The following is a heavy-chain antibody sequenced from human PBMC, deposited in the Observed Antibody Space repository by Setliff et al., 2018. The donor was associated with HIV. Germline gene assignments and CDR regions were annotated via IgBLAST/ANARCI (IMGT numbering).Heavy chain of an antibody. J-gene: IGHJ5*02. Sequence: GGSLRLSCVASGFTFSNYAMGWVRQVPGKGLEWVAFIRYTGNDKSYADSVKGRFTISRNNSKNTLYLEMNSLKIEDTAVYYCVRRGGAAAGGPHNWFDPWGQGTLVTVSS. CDR2: IRYTGNDK. D-gene: IGHD6-13*01. CDR1: GFTFSNYA. CDR3: VRRGGAAAGGPHNWFDP. V-gene: IGHV3-30*02.